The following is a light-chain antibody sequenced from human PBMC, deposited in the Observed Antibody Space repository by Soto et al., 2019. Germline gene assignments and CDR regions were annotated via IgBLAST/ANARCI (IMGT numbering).Light chain of an antibody. CDR1: QSDFSSN. V-gene: IGKV3-20*01. CDR2: LAS. J-gene: IGKJ1*01. Sequence: EIVLTQSPGTLSLSPGERATLSCWASQSDFSSNLAWYQQKLGQAPRLLIYLASNRAAGIPDRFSGSGSGTDFSLTISRLEPEDFAVYYGEQYGSSPWTFGQGTKVEVK. CDR3: EQYGSSPWT.